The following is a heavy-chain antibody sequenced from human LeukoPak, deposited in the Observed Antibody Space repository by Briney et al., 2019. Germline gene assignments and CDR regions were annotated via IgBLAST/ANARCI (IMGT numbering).Heavy chain of an antibody. J-gene: IGHJ4*02. D-gene: IGHD3-16*01. CDR1: GGSISSGGYY. CDR3: ARTENWGYYFDY. Sequence: PSETLSLTCTVSGGSISSGGYYWSWIRQHPGKGLEWIGYIYYSGSTYYNPSLKSRVTISVDTSKNQFSLKLSSVTAADTAVYYCARTENWGYYFDYWGQGTLVTVSS. V-gene: IGHV4-31*03. CDR2: IYYSGST.